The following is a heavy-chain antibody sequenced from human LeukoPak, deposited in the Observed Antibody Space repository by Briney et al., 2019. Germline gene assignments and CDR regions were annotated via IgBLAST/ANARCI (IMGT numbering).Heavy chain of an antibody. CDR3: ARLACSSTSCYNYYYYMDV. Sequence: SVKVSCKASGGTFSSYAISWVRQAPGQGLEWMGGIIPIFGTANYAQKFQGRVTITTDESTSTAYMELSSLRSEDTAVYYCARLACSSTSCYNYYYYMDVWGKGTTVTVSS. CDR1: GGTFSSYA. V-gene: IGHV1-69*05. CDR2: IIPIFGTA. D-gene: IGHD2-2*02. J-gene: IGHJ6*03.